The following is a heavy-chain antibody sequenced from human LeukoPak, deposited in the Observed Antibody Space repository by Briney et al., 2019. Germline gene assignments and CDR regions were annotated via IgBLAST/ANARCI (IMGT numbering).Heavy chain of an antibody. Sequence: SETLSLTCTVSGGSISSYYWSWLRQPPGKGLEWIGYIYYSGSTNYNPSLKSRVTISVDTSKKQFSLKLSSVTAADTAVYYCARRGPGAGRYFDYWGQGTLVTVSS. D-gene: IGHD6-6*01. V-gene: IGHV4-59*01. CDR3: ARRGPGAGRYFDY. J-gene: IGHJ4*02. CDR2: IYYSGST. CDR1: GGSISSYY.